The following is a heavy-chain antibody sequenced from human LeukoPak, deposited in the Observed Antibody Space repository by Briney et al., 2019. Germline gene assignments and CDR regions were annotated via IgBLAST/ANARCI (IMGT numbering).Heavy chain of an antibody. D-gene: IGHD6-19*01. CDR3: AGRVAGDTFDI. Sequence: GGSLRLSCAASGFTFSSYSMNWVRQAPGKGLEWVSSITSSSYIYNADSVKGRFTISRDNAKNSLYLQMNSLRAEDTAVYYCAGRVAGDTFDIWGQGTMVTASS. V-gene: IGHV3-21*01. CDR2: ITSSSYI. J-gene: IGHJ3*02. CDR1: GFTFSSYS.